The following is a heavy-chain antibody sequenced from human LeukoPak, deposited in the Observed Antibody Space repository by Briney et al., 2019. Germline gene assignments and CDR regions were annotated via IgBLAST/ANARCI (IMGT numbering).Heavy chain of an antibody. CDR1: GYTLTELS. D-gene: IGHD5-18*01. V-gene: IGHV1-24*01. Sequence: ASVKVSCKVSGYTLTELSMHWVRQAPGKGLEWMGGFDPEDGGTIYAQKFQGRVTMTEDTSTDTAYMELSSLRSEDTAVYYCATEGPSYGRPYYYYGMDVWGQGTTVTVSS. CDR3: ATEGPSYGRPYYYYGMDV. CDR2: FDPEDGGT. J-gene: IGHJ6*02.